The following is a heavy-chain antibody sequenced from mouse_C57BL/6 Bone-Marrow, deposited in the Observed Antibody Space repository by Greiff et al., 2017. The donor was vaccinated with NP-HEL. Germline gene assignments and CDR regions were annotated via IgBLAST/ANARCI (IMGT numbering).Heavy chain of an antibody. CDR2: IYPGDGDN. J-gene: IGHJ3*01. V-gene: IGHV1-80*01. CDR3: AKAWGFAY. Sequence: VQLQQSGAGLVKPGASVKISCKASGYAFTSYWMNWVKQRPGKGLEWIGQIYPGDGDNNYNGKFKGKATLTADKSSSTAYMQLSSLTSDVSAVYVCAKAWGFAYWGQRALVSVSA. D-gene: IGHD6-1*01. CDR1: GYAFTSYW.